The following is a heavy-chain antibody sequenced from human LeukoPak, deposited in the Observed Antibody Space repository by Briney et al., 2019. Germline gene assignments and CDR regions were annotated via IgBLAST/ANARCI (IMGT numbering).Heavy chain of an antibody. CDR1: SGSISSYY. CDR3: ARLNYDILTGYYPFDY. V-gene: IGHV4-59*08. D-gene: IGHD3-9*01. CDR2: GYYSGST. J-gene: IGHJ4*02. Sequence: SETLSLTCTVSSGSISSYYWSWIRQPPGKGLEWIGSGYYSGSTYYNPSLKSRVTISVDTSKNQFYLKLSSVTAADTAVYYCARLNYDILTGYYPFDYWGQGTLVTVSS.